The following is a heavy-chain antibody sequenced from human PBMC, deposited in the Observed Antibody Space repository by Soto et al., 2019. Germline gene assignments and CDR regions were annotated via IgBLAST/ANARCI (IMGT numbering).Heavy chain of an antibody. D-gene: IGHD3-3*01. CDR1: GYTFTSYG. CDR2: ISAYNGNT. Sequence: ASVKVSCKASGYTFTSYGISWVRQAPGQGLEWMGWISAYNGNTNYAKKLQGRVTMTTDKSTSTAYMELRSLRSDDTAVYYCARECYDFWSGYQTTYGMDVWGQGTTVTVS. J-gene: IGHJ6*02. V-gene: IGHV1-18*04. CDR3: ARECYDFWSGYQTTYGMDV.